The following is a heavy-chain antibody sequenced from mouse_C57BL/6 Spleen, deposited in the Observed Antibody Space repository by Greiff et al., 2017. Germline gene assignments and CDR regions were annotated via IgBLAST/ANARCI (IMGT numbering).Heavy chain of an antibody. Sequence: VQLKQPGAELVKPGASVKLSCKASGYTFTSYWMQWVKQRPGQGLEWIGEIDPSDSYTNYNQKFKGKATLTVDTSSSTAYMQLSSLTSEDSAVDYCARGITTVVATDYWGQGTTLTVSS. D-gene: IGHD1-1*01. CDR3: ARGITTVVATDY. V-gene: IGHV1-50*01. CDR2: IDPSDSYT. J-gene: IGHJ2*01. CDR1: GYTFTSYW.